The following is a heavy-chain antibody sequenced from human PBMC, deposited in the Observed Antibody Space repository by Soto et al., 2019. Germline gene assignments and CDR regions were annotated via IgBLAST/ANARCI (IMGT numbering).Heavy chain of an antibody. V-gene: IGHV3-21*01. CDR1: GFTFSSYS. CDR2: IGTRSDI. Sequence: TGWSLRLSCAASGFTFSSYSMHWVCHAPGKGLEWVSSIGTRSDIYYADSVTGRFTISRDNAKSSLSLQMNSMTAEDKAVYYFAREENAWPLASGLDVWGQGTTVTDYS. J-gene: IGHJ6*02. CDR3: AREENAWPLASGLDV.